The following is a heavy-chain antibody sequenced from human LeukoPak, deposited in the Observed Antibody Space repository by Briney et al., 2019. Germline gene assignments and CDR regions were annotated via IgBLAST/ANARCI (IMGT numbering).Heavy chain of an antibody. CDR3: ARPYYGSADY. Sequence: GGSLRPSCVASGFTFSTYWMSWVRQAPGKGLEWVANINEDGRAKYYVDSVMGRFTISRDNAKNSLYLQMYSLRAEDTAVYYCARPYYGSADYWGQGTLVTVSS. CDR2: INEDGRAK. J-gene: IGHJ4*02. CDR1: GFTFSTYW. V-gene: IGHV3-7*03. D-gene: IGHD3-10*01.